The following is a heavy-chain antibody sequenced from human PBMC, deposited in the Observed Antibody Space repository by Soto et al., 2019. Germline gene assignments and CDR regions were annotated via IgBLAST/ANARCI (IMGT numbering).Heavy chain of an antibody. V-gene: IGHV3-23*01. D-gene: IGHD2-15*01. CDR1: GFTFSNYG. CDR2: FGDGGNT. Sequence: EVQLLESGGGLVQPGGSLRLSCAASGFTFSNYGMSWVRQAPGKGLEWVSTFGDGGNTYYADSVKGRFTISRDNSKSTLYLQINSLRAEDTAVYYCARRDSGGRYYFDYWGQGTLVPVSS. J-gene: IGHJ4*02. CDR3: ARRDSGGRYYFDY.